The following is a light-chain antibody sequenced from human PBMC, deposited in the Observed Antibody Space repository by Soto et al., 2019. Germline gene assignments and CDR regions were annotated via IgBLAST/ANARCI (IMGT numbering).Light chain of an antibody. Sequence: EIVMTQSPATLSVSPGERATLSCRANQSVSSNLAWYQQKPGQAPRLLIYGASTRAIGIPVRFSGSGSGTEFTLTISSLQSEDFAAYYCQQYNNWPRTFGQGTRWIS. V-gene: IGKV3-15*01. J-gene: IGKJ1*01. CDR2: GAS. CDR1: QSVSSN. CDR3: QQYNNWPRT.